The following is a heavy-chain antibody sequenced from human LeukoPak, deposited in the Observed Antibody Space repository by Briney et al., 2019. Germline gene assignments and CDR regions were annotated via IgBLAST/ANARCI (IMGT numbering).Heavy chain of an antibody. CDR2: IYYSGST. V-gene: IGHV4-30-4*08. CDR1: GGSISSGDYY. Sequence: SETLSLTCTVSGGSISSGDYYWSWIRQPPGKGLEWIGYIYYSGSTYYNPSLKSRVTISVDTSKNQFSLKLSSVTAADTAVYYCARKPDAFDFWSGPVPLDVWGKGTTVTVSS. J-gene: IGHJ6*04. CDR3: ARKPDAFDFWSGPVPLDV. D-gene: IGHD3-3*01.